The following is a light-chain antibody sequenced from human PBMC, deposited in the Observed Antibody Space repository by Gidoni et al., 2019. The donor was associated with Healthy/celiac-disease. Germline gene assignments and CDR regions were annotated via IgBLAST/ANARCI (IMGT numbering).Light chain of an antibody. CDR3: QQRSNWPRVT. CDR1: QSVSSY. Sequence: IVSTQSPATLSLSPGERATLSCRASQSVSSYLAWYHQKPGQAPRLLIYDASNRATGIPARFSGSGSGTDFTLTISSLEPEDFAVYYCQQRSNWPRVTFGQGTKVDIK. V-gene: IGKV3-11*01. CDR2: DAS. J-gene: IGKJ3*01.